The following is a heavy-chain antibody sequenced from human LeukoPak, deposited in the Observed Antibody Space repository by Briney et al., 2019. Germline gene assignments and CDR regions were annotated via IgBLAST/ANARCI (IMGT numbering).Heavy chain of an antibody. Sequence: GGSLRLSCAASGFTFSSYGMHWVRQAPGKGLEWVAFIRNDGSKEYYVDSVEGRFTISRDNSKNRLHLQMNSLRAEDTAVYYCAKTASSNAIDMWGQGTMVTVSS. CDR3: AKTASSNAIDM. CDR1: GFTFSSYG. CDR2: IRNDGSKE. V-gene: IGHV3-30*02. D-gene: IGHD5-18*01. J-gene: IGHJ3*02.